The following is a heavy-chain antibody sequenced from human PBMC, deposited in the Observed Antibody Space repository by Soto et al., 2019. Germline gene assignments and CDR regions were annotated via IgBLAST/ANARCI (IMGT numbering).Heavy chain of an antibody. Sequence: ASETLSLTCTVSGGSISSYYWSWIRQPPGKGLEWIGYIYYSGSTNYNPSLKSRVTISVDTSKNQFSLKLSSVTAADTAVYYCARDRAAGWFDPWGQGTLVTVSS. D-gene: IGHD6-13*01. J-gene: IGHJ5*02. CDR3: ARDRAAGWFDP. CDR1: GGSISSYY. CDR2: IYYSGST. V-gene: IGHV4-59*01.